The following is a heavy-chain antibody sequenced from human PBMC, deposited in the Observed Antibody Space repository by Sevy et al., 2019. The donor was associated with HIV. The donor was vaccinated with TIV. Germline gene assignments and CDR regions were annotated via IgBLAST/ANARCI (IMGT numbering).Heavy chain of an antibody. CDR1: GYSFILYY. CDR2: INPTGGYT. CDR3: AVSQSCGGDCYYFDS. J-gene: IGHJ4*02. V-gene: IGHV1-46*01. Sequence: ASVKVSCRASGYSFILYYMHWVRQAPGQGLEWMGLINPTGGYTSDAQRFQGRLSMTRDTSTSTFYMGLSSLTYEDTAVYYCAVSQSCGGDCYYFDSWGQGTLVTVSS. D-gene: IGHD2-21*02.